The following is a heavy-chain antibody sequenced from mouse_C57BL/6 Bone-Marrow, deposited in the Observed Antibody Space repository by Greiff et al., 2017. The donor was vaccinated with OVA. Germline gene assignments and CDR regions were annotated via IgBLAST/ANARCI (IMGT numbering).Heavy chain of an antibody. D-gene: IGHD2-12*01. V-gene: IGHV1-42*01. CDR2: INPSTGGT. Sequence: EVQLQQSGPELVKPGASVKISCKASGYSFTGYYMNWVKQSPEKSLEWIGEINPSTGGTTYNQKFKAKATLTVDKSSSTAYMQLKCLTSEVSAVYYCARYCYDGVFDYGGQGTTLTVSS. CDR1: GYSFTGYY. J-gene: IGHJ2*01. CDR3: ARYCYDGVFDY.